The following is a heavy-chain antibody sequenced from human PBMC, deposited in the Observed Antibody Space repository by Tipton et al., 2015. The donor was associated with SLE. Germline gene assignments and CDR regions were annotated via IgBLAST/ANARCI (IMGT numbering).Heavy chain of an antibody. D-gene: IGHD3-3*01. Sequence: TLSLTCTVSGDSISSDHWNWIRQPPGKGLEWSGEINHSGSTNYNPSLKSRVTISVDTSKNQFSLKLSSVTAADTAVYYCARGDFWSGLYGMDVWGQGTTVTVSS. CDR3: ARGDFWSGLYGMDV. CDR1: GDSISSDH. J-gene: IGHJ6*02. CDR2: INHSGST. V-gene: IGHV4-34*01.